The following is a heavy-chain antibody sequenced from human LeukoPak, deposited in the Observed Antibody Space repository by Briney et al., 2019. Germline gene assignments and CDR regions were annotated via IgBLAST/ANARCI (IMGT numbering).Heavy chain of an antibody. V-gene: IGHV3-11*01. Sequence: PGGSLRLSCAASGFTFSDHYMSWIRPAPGKGLEWVSYISSSGSTIYYADSVKGRFTISRDNAKNSLYLQMNSLRAEDTAVYYCARDRVGDWEYFDYWGQGTLVTVSS. D-gene: IGHD1-26*01. CDR2: ISSSGSTI. J-gene: IGHJ4*02. CDR3: ARDRVGDWEYFDY. CDR1: GFTFSDHY.